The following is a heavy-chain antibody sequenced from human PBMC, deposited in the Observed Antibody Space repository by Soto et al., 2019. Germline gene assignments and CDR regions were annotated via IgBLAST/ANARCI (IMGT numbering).Heavy chain of an antibody. D-gene: IGHD3-16*01. Sequence: ASVKVSCKASGYTFTGYIIHWVRQAPGQGLEWMGWINPNSGDTMYEQNFQGWVTMTRDTSIGTAYMEFNRLTSDDTAVYYCAREDGHGGKLEYWGQGTMVTVSS. CDR3: AREDGHGGKLEY. CDR2: INPNSGDT. CDR1: GYTFTGYI. J-gene: IGHJ4*02. V-gene: IGHV1-2*04.